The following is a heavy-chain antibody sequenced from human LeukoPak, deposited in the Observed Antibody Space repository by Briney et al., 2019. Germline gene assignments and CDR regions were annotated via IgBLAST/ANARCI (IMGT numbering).Heavy chain of an antibody. CDR1: GFTFSSYA. CDR3: ARGRPGMGIVIDY. Sequence: GGSLRLSCAASGFTFSSYAMSWVRQAPGKGLEWVANIKQDGSEIYYVDSVKGRFTISRDYAKNSVYLQMNSLRAEDTAVYYCARGRPGMGIVIDYWGQGTLVTVAS. J-gene: IGHJ4*02. V-gene: IGHV3-7*01. CDR2: IKQDGSEI. D-gene: IGHD7-27*01.